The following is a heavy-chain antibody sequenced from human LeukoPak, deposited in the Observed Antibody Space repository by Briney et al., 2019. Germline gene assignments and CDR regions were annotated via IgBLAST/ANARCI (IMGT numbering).Heavy chain of an antibody. CDR3: AKWGDYDVLTGYYVSDY. J-gene: IGHJ4*02. D-gene: IGHD3-9*01. CDR1: GFTFSNYA. V-gene: IGHV3-23*01. Sequence: AGGSLRLSCAASGFTFSNYAMSWVRQAPGKGLEWVSAITGSGSGIYYADSMKSRLTISRDNSKNTLYPQINSLRAEDTAVYYCAKWGDYDVLTGYYVSDYWGQGTLVTVSS. CDR2: ITGSGSGI.